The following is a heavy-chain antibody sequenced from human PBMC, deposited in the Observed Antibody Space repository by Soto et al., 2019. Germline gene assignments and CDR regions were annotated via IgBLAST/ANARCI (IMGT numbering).Heavy chain of an antibody. Sequence: SETLSLTCAVYGGSFSGYYWSWIRQPPGKGLEWIGEINHSGSTNYNPSLKSRVTISVDTSKNQFSLKLSSVTAADTAVYYCARGRGYSYGYLSYWGQGTLVTVSS. CDR2: INHSGST. D-gene: IGHD5-18*01. V-gene: IGHV4-34*01. J-gene: IGHJ4*02. CDR3: ARGRGYSYGYLSY. CDR1: GGSFSGYY.